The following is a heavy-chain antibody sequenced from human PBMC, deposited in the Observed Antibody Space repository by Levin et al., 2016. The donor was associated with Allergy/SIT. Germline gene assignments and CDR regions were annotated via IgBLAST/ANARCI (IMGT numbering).Heavy chain of an antibody. V-gene: IGHV1-3*01. J-gene: IGHJ4*02. CDR3: ARGGSSGWRTLDY. CDR2: INAGNGNT. D-gene: IGHD6-19*01. CDR1: GYTFTSYA. Sequence: ASVKVSCKASGYTFTSYAMHWVRQAPGQRLEWMGWINAGNGNTKYSQKFQGRVTITRDTSASTAYMELSSLRSEDTAVYYCARGGSSGWRTLDYWGQGTLVTVSS.